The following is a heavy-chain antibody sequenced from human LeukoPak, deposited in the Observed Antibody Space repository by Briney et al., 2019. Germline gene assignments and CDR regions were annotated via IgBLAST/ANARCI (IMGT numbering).Heavy chain of an antibody. V-gene: IGHV3-23*01. CDR1: GFTFSSYG. D-gene: IGHD3-16*02. Sequence: GGSLRLSCAASGFTFSSYGMSWVRQAPGKGLEWVSAISGSGGSTYYADSVKGRFTISRDNSKNTLHLQMNSLKTEDTAVYYCTTDYYDYVWGSYRPDYWGQGTLVTVSS. CDR3: TTDYYDYVWGSYRPDY. CDR2: ISGSGGST. J-gene: IGHJ4*02.